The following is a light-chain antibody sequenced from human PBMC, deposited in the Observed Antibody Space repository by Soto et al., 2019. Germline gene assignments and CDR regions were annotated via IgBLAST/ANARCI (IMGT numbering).Light chain of an antibody. CDR2: GAS. CDR1: QSVSSSY. CDR3: QQYGSSPPYT. V-gene: IGKV3-20*01. Sequence: EIVLTQSPGTLSLSPGERATLSCRASQSVSSSYLAWYHQKPGQAPRPLIYGASSRATGIPDRFSGSGSGTDFTLTISRLEPEDVAVYYCQQYGSSPPYTFGQGTKLEIK. J-gene: IGKJ2*01.